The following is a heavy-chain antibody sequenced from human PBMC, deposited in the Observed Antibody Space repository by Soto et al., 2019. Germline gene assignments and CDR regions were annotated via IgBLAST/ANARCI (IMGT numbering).Heavy chain of an antibody. V-gene: IGHV3-23*01. CDR3: AKRPLGRMNFYFDH. Sequence: GGSLRLSCAASGFTFSSYAMSWVRQAPAKGLEWVSSISGSGDNTYYADSVKGRFTISRDNSKNTLYLQMNSLRAEDTAVYYCAKRPLGRMNFYFDHWGQGTLVTVSS. D-gene: IGHD1-26*01. J-gene: IGHJ4*02. CDR2: ISGSGDNT. CDR1: GFTFSSYA.